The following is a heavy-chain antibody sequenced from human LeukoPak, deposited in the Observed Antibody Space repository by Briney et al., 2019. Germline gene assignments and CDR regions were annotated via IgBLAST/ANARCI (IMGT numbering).Heavy chain of an antibody. D-gene: IGHD3-16*01. J-gene: IGHJ3*02. V-gene: IGHV3-74*01. CDR2: IKSDGSRT. Sequence: GGSLRLSCAASGFTFSNYWMHWVRQAPGKGLVWVSRIKSDGSRTDYADSVKGRFTISRDNAKNTLYLQMNSLRAEDTAVYYCAKDRSRGNAFDIWGQGTMVTVSS. CDR1: GFTFSNYW. CDR3: AKDRSRGNAFDI.